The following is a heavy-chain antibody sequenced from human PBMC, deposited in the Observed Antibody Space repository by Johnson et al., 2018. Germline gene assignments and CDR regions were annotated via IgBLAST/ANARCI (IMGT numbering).Heavy chain of an antibody. Sequence: VQLVQSGGGLVQPGGSLRLSCAASGFTFDDYAMHWVRQAPRKGLEWVSAISGSGGSTYYAASVKGRFTISRDNAKNSLYLQMNSLRAEDTAVYYCARGNNGAFDIWGQGTMVTVSS. J-gene: IGHJ3*02. V-gene: IGHV3-23*04. D-gene: IGHD1/OR15-1a*01. CDR1: GFTFDDYA. CDR2: ISGSGGST. CDR3: ARGNNGAFDI.